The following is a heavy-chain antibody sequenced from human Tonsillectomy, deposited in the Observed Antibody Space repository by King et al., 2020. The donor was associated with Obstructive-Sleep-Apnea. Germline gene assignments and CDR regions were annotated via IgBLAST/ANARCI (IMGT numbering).Heavy chain of an antibody. J-gene: IGHJ6*02. CDR3: AKVSRDGGIVEVPTAKEYYYYYYDLDV. V-gene: IGHV3-23*04. CDR1: GFTFRSYA. CDR2: LSGSDRST. Sequence: VQLVESGGGLVQPGGSLRLSCAVAGFTFRSYAMNWVRQAPGKGLEWVSTLSGSDRSTYYADSEKGRFTISRDNSKKTLYLQMNRLRVEDTAGYYCAKVSRDGGIVEVPTAKEYYYYYYDLDVWGQGTTVTVSS. D-gene: IGHD2-2*01.